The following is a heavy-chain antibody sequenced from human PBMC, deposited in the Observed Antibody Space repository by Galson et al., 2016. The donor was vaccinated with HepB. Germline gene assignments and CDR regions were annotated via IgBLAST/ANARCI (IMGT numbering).Heavy chain of an antibody. Sequence: SLRLSCAASGFTFSNYGMSWVRQAPGTGLEWVSHISCSGGGASYADSVKGRFTISRDDSQNTLVLQMNSLRADDTAIYYCAKGKWSWNTHFDYWCHGTLVTVSS. J-gene: IGHJ4*01. CDR1: GFTFSNYG. V-gene: IGHV3-23*01. CDR2: ISCSGGGA. CDR3: AKGKWSWNTHFDY. D-gene: IGHD1/OR15-1a*01.